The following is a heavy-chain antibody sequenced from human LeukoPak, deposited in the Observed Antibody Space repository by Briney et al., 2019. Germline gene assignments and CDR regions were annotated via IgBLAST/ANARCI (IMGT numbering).Heavy chain of an antibody. Sequence: SVKVSCKASGDTFSSYAISWVRQAPGQGLEWMGGIIPIFGTANYAQKFQGRVTITADESTSTAYMELSSLRSEDTAVYYCARDRIVGRPLNYDFWSGSYYYGMDVWGQGTTVTVSS. J-gene: IGHJ6*02. CDR3: ARDRIVGRPLNYDFWSGSYYYGMDV. CDR2: IIPIFGTA. D-gene: IGHD3-3*01. CDR1: GDTFSSYA. V-gene: IGHV1-69*01.